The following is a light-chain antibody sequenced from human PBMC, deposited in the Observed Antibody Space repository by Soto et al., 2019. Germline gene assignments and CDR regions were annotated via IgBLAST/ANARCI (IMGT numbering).Light chain of an antibody. J-gene: IGKJ4*01. V-gene: IGKV3-20*01. Sequence: EIVLTQSPGTLSLSPGERATLSCRASQSVSSSYLAWYQQKPGQAPRLLIYGASSRATGIPDRFSGSGSGTDFTLTISRLEPDDFAVYYCQQYGSSAFTFGGGTKVEIK. CDR2: GAS. CDR3: QQYGSSAFT. CDR1: QSVSSSY.